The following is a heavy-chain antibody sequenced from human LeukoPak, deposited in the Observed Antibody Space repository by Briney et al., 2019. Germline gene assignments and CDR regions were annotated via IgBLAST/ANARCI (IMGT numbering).Heavy chain of an antibody. CDR1: GGSINNHY. D-gene: IGHD2-8*02. J-gene: IGHJ5*02. V-gene: IGHV4-59*11. CDR2: IHSTGST. CDR3: ASLGFCTGTRGLEDP. Sequence: SETLSLTCTVSGGSINNHYWSWLRQPPGKGLEWIGYIHSTGSTHYNPSLKSRVTISVDRSENQFSLKVTSVTAADTAVYYCASLGFCTGTRGLEDPWGQGTLVTVAS.